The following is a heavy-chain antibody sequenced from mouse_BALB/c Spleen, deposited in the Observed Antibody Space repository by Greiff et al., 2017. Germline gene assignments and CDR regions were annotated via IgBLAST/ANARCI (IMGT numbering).Heavy chain of an antibody. J-gene: IGHJ4*01. Sequence: EVHLVESGGGLVKPGGSLKLSCAASGFTFSDYYMYWVRQTPEKRLEWVATISDGGSYTYYPDSVKGRFTISRDNAKNNLYLQMSSLKSEDTAMYYCARGWLPYAMDYWGQGTSVTVSS. CDR2: ISDGGSYT. V-gene: IGHV5-4*02. CDR3: ARGWLPYAMDY. CDR1: GFTFSDYY. D-gene: IGHD2-3*01.